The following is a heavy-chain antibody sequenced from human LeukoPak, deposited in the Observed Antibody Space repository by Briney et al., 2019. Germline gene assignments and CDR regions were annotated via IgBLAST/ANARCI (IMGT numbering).Heavy chain of an antibody. CDR2: IRGSCSSK. CDR1: GFSFSSYA. CDR3: AKGIEYYYGSGSYPDI. V-gene: IGHV3-23*01. J-gene: IGHJ3*02. D-gene: IGHD3-10*01. Sequence: PGGSLRLSCAASGFSFSSYAMSCVRQAPGKGLGWVSAIRGSCSSKYYADSVKGRFTNSKDNSKNTLYLQMNSLRAEDTAVYYCAKGIEYYYGSGSYPDIWGQGTMVTVSS.